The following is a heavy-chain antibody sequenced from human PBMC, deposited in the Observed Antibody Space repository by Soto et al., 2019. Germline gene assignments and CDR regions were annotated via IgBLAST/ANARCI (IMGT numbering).Heavy chain of an antibody. D-gene: IGHD6-13*01. CDR2: IIPIFGTA. V-gene: IGHV1-69*13. J-gene: IGHJ6*02. Sequence: GASVKVSCKASGGTFSSYAISRVRQAPGQGLEWMGGIIPIFGTANYAQKFQGRVTITADESTSTAYMELSSLRSEDTAVYYCARDPGSAAGIFYYYYGMDVWGQGTTVTVSS. CDR1: GGTFSSYA. CDR3: ARDPGSAAGIFYYYYGMDV.